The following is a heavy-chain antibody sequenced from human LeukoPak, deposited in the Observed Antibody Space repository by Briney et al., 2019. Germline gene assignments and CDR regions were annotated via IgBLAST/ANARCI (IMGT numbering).Heavy chain of an antibody. J-gene: IGHJ4*02. Sequence: SETLSLTCAVYGGSFSVYYWSWIRQPPGKGLEWIGEINHSGSTKYNPSLKSRVTISVDTSKNQFSLKLSSVTAADTAVYYCAREGRLFVYYFDYWGQGTLVTVSS. D-gene: IGHD3-10*02. CDR2: INHSGST. CDR3: AREGRLFVYYFDY. CDR1: GGSFSVYY. V-gene: IGHV4-34*01.